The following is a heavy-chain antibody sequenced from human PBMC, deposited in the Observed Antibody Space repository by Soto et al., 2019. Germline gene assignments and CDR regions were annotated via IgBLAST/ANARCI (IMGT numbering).Heavy chain of an antibody. Sequence: PGGSLRLSCAASGFTFSSYAMSWVRQAPGKGLEWVSAISGSGGSTYYADTVKGRFTISRDNAKNTLYLQMNSLRAEDTALYYCAIVPIFGVALYYYYYMDVWGKGTTVTVSS. D-gene: IGHD3-3*01. V-gene: IGHV3-23*01. J-gene: IGHJ6*03. CDR3: AIVPIFGVALYYYYYMDV. CDR1: GFTFSSYA. CDR2: ISGSGGST.